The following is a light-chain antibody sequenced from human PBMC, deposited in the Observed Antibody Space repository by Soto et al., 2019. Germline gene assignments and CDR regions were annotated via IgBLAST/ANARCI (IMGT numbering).Light chain of an antibody. CDR2: KAS. J-gene: IGKJ1*01. Sequence: DIQMTQSPSTLSASVGDRVTITCRASQSISSWLAWYQQKPGKAPKLLIYKASSLEGGVPSRFSGSGSGTEFTLTISSLQPDDFATFYCQQYNTYSGTFGQGTKVEIK. V-gene: IGKV1-5*03. CDR1: QSISSW. CDR3: QQYNTYSGT.